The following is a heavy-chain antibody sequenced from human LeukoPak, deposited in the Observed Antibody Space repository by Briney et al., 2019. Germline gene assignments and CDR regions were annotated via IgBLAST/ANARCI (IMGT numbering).Heavy chain of an antibody. V-gene: IGHV4-4*08. J-gene: IGHJ4*02. CDR2: FHATRST. CDR3: ARGDPTGRPGIGFDF. CDR1: GGSISSFY. D-gene: IGHD1-26*01. Sequence: SETLSLTCTVSGGSISSFYWSWIRQPPGKGLEWIGFFHATRSTNYNPSLKSRVSISVDTSKNQVSLGLNSVTAADTAVYYCARGDPTGRPGIGFDFWGQRTLVTVSS.